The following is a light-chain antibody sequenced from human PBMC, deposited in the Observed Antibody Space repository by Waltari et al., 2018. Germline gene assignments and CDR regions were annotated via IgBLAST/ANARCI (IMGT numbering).Light chain of an antibody. J-gene: IGLJ2*01. CDR3: QALDRRTVEVV. Sequence: SYDLTQPPSVSVSPGQTASITCSGDKLANKNVCWYQQKPGQSPVLVIYQNNKRPSGIPERFSASNSGSTATLTMSGVQSTDEADYYGQALDRRTVEVVFGGGTRLAVL. V-gene: IGLV3-1*01. CDR2: QNN. CDR1: KLANKN.